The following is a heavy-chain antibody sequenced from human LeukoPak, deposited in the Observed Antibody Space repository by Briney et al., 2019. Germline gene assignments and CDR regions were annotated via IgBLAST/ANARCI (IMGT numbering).Heavy chain of an antibody. CDR1: GFTFSSIW. CDR3: ARIGSAAFTDY. Sequence: GGSLRLSCATSGFTFSSIWMSWVRQAPGKGLEWVANIKHDGSETNYVDSVKGRFTISRDNAKNSLHLQMNSLRVEDTAVYYCARIGSAAFTDYWGQGALVTVSS. CDR2: IKHDGSET. D-gene: IGHD3-3*02. J-gene: IGHJ4*02. V-gene: IGHV3-7*05.